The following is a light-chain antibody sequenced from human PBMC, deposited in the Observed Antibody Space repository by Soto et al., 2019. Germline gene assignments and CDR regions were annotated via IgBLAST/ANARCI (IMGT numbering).Light chain of an antibody. Sequence: EIVLTQSPGTLSLSPGERATLSCRASQSVSSSYLAWYQQKPGQAPRLLIYGASSRATGIPDRFSGSGSGTDFTLTISRLEPEDFAVYYCQQYGSSTHPLFTFGPGTKVDIK. V-gene: IGKV3-20*01. CDR2: GAS. CDR1: QSVSSSY. J-gene: IGKJ3*01. CDR3: QQYGSSTHPLFT.